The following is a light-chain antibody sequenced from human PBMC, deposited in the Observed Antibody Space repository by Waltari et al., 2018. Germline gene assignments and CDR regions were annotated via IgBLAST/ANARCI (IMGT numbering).Light chain of an antibody. J-gene: IGKJ1*01. Sequence: DIQMTQFPSTLSASVGDRVTITFRASQSISSWVAWYQQKQGKGPKPLSYKASRLESGVPSRFSGSGSGTEFTLTISSLQPDDFATYYGQQYNSYCRTFGQGTKVEIK. V-gene: IGKV1-5*03. CDR1: QSISSW. CDR2: KAS. CDR3: QQYNSYCRT.